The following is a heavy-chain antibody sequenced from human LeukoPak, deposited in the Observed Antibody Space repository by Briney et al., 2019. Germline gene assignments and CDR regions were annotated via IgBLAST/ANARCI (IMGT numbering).Heavy chain of an antibody. CDR2: INHSGST. V-gene: IGHV4-34*01. CDR3: ARRDPRCCSSTSCYPTYYYYYGMDV. D-gene: IGHD2-2*01. Sequence: SETLSLTCAVYGGSFSGYYWSWIRQPPGKGLEWIGEINHSGSTNYNPSLKSRVTISVDTSKNQFSLKLSSVTAADTAVYYCARRDPRCCSSTSCYPTYYYYYGMDVWGQGTTVTVSS. J-gene: IGHJ6*02. CDR1: GGSFSGYY.